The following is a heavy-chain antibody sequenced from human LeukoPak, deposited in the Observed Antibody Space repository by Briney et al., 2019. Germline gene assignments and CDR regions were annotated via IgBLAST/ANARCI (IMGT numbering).Heavy chain of an antibody. CDR2: IRYDGIVK. J-gene: IGHJ4*02. CDR3: AKDPAAMENYFDY. Sequence: GGSLRLSCAASGFTFSSYGMHWVRQAPGKGLEWVAFIRYDGIVKYYADSVERRFTISRDKSKNTLYLQMNSLRAEDTALYYCAKDPAAMENYFDYWGQGTLVTVSS. V-gene: IGHV3-30*02. CDR1: GFTFSSYG. D-gene: IGHD2-2*01.